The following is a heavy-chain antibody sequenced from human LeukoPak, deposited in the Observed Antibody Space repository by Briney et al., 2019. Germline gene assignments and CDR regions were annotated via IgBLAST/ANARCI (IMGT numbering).Heavy chain of an antibody. CDR3: VREEGY. V-gene: IGHV3-7*01. CDR2: IEQDGSHK. Sequence: GGSLRLSCAASGFTFSTYWMYWVRQAPGKGLEWVANIEQDGSHKYYVDSVKGRFTISRDNAKNSLYLQMNSLRVEDTAVYYCVREEGYWGQGTLVTVSS. J-gene: IGHJ4*02. CDR1: GFTFSTYW.